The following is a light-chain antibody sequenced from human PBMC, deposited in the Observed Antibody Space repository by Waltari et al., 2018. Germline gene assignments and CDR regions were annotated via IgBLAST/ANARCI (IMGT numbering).Light chain of an antibody. CDR2: RNN. CDR3: AAWDDSLSGRV. Sequence: QSVLTQPPSASRTPGRRVTLSCSGSRSNIGSNYLSWYQHLPGTAPKLLIYRNNQRPSGVPDRFSGSKSGTSASLAISGLRSEDEADYYCAAWDDSLSGRVFGGGTKLTVL. J-gene: IGLJ3*02. V-gene: IGLV1-47*01. CDR1: RSNIGSNY.